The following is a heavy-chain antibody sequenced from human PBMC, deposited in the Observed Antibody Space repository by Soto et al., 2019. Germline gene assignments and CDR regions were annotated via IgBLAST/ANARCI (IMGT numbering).Heavy chain of an antibody. CDR1: GFTFDDYS. V-gene: IGHV3-9*01. CDR3: VKDEAGYMDV. Sequence: EVQLVESGGGLVQPGRSLRLSCAASGFTFDDYSMHWVRQAPGQGLEWVSGIYWNSGIVGYADSVKGRFTISRDNAKNSLCLQMNSLRDEDTALYYCVKDEAGYMDVWGKGTTVAVSS. D-gene: IGHD6-19*01. CDR2: IYWNSGIV. J-gene: IGHJ6*03.